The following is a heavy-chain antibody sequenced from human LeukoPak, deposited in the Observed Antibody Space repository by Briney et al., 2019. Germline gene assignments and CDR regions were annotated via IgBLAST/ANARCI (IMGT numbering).Heavy chain of an antibody. D-gene: IGHD5-18*01. Sequence: PGGSLRLSCAASGFTFSSYIMNWVRQAPGKGLEWVSSISSSSTYIYYADSVKGRFTVSRDNAKNSLYLQMNSLRAEDTAVYYCARVRSDGFSYGNDDFWGQGTLVTVSS. CDR1: GFTFSSYI. J-gene: IGHJ4*02. V-gene: IGHV3-21*01. CDR3: ARVRSDGFSYGNDDF. CDR2: ISSSSTYI.